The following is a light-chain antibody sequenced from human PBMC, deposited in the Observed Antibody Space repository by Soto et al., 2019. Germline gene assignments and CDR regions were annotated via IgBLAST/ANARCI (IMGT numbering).Light chain of an antibody. Sequence: EIVLTQSPGTLSLSPGERATLSCRASQSVTSSYFAWYQHKPGQAPRLLLYAASDRATGIPDRFIGSGSVTNFTLTITRLEPEDFAVYYCQHYGPSPGYTFGQGTKLEI. CDR1: QSVTSSY. J-gene: IGKJ2*01. CDR2: AAS. CDR3: QHYGPSPGYT. V-gene: IGKV3-20*01.